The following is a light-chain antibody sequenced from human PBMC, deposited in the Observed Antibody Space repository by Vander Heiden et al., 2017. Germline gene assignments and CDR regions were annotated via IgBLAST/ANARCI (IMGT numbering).Light chain of an antibody. J-gene: IGLJ3*02. Sequence: QSVLTQPPSASGTPGQRVTISCSGSSSNIGSNTVNWYQQLPGTAPKLLIYSNNQRPSGVPDRFSGSKSGTSASLAISGLQSEDEDDYYCGAWDDSLNGLWVFGGGNKLNVL. CDR1: SSNIGSNT. V-gene: IGLV1-44*01. CDR3: GAWDDSLNGLWV. CDR2: SNN.